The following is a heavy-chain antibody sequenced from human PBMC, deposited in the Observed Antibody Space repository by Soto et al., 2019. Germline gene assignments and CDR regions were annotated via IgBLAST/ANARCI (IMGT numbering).Heavy chain of an antibody. Sequence: SETLSLTCTVSGAFLNNFFWSWIRQTPGKGLEWIGYVSQGGAAAYLAEGETTGYNPSLESRATISLDLPKNQFSLRLTSVTAADTAVYYCARAADALGYCSGGSCYRGTYYFDYWGQGTLVTVSS. D-gene: IGHD2-15*01. V-gene: IGHV4-59*01. CDR3: ARAADALGYCSGGSCYRGTYYFDY. CDR1: GAFLNNFF. CDR2: VSQGGAAAYLAEGETT. J-gene: IGHJ4*02.